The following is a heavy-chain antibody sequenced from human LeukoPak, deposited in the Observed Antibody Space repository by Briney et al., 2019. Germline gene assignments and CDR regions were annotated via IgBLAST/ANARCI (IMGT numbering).Heavy chain of an antibody. V-gene: IGHV3-23*01. CDR3: AKGGRGSGSYNYFDY. J-gene: IGHJ4*02. Sequence: GGSLRLSCAASGFTFSSYAMNWVRQAPGKGLEWVSATSGSGGNTYYADSVKGRFTISRDNSKNTLYLEMNSLRAEDTAVYYCAKGGRGSGSYNYFDYWGQGTLVTVSS. CDR1: GFTFSSYA. CDR2: TSGSGGNT. D-gene: IGHD3-10*01.